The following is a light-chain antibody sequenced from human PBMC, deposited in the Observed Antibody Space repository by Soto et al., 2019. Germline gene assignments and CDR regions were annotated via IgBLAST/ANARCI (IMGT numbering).Light chain of an antibody. J-gene: IGLJ1*01. Sequence: QSVLTQPRSVSGSPGQSVTISCTGTSSDVGSYNYVSWYQPHPGKAPRLLLYDVSERPSGVPDRFSGSKSGNTASLTISGLQAEDEADYYCCSYAGIYTLYVFGTGTKVTVL. CDR3: CSYAGIYTLYV. V-gene: IGLV2-11*01. CDR1: SSDVGSYNY. CDR2: DVS.